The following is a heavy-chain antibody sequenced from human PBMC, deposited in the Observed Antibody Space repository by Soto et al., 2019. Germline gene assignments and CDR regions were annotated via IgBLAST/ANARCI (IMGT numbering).Heavy chain of an antibody. D-gene: IGHD5-12*01. CDR3: ARHGKGEYSGYADY. Sequence: PSETLSLTCTVSGGSIISYYWSWILQPPWKGLEWIGYIYYSGSTNYNPSLKSRVTISVDTSKNQFSLKLSSVTAADTAVYYCARHGKGEYSGYADYWGQGTLVTVSS. J-gene: IGHJ4*01. V-gene: IGHV4-59*08. CDR2: IYYSGST. CDR1: GGSIISYY.